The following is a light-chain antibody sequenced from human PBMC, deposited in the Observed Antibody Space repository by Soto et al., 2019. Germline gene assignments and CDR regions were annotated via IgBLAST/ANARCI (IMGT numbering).Light chain of an antibody. CDR2: DAS. V-gene: IGKV1-33*01. J-gene: IGKJ4*01. CDR3: QQANSFPLT. CDR1: QDTGKY. Sequence: IQMTQSPTSLSASVGDRVTITCQASQDTGKYLNWFQQKPGKAPKLLIYDASNLETGVPARFSGSGSGTDFTFTISNLQSEDFATYYCQQANSFPLTFGGGTKVDIK.